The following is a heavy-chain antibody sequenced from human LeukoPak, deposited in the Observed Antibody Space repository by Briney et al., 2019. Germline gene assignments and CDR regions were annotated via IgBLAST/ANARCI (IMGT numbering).Heavy chain of an antibody. J-gene: IGHJ5*02. CDR1: GYPFTTYG. V-gene: IGHV1-18*01. Sequence: GSVKVSCKASGYPFTTYGISWVRQAPGQGLEWMGWISTYNGDTNYAQKFQGRVIMTTDTSTSTAYIELRSLRSDDTAAYYCAREWWGYDVLTGDNWFDPWGQGTLVTVSS. D-gene: IGHD3-9*01. CDR3: AREWWGYDVLTGDNWFDP. CDR2: ISTYNGDT.